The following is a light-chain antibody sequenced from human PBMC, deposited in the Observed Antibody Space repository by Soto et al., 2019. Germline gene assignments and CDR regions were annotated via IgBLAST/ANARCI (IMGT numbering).Light chain of an antibody. J-gene: IGKJ2*01. V-gene: IGKV3-15*01. CDR2: GAS. CDR1: QSVSSN. Sequence: EIVMTQSPATLSVSPGERATLSCRASQSVSSNLAWYQQKPGQAPRLLVYGASTRPTGIPARFSGSGSGTEFTLTISSLQSEDVAVYYCQQYNNWPQTFGQGTKLEIK. CDR3: QQYNNWPQT.